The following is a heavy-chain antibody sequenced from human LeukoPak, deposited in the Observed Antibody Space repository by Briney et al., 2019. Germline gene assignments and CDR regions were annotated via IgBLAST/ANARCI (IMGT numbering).Heavy chain of an antibody. CDR2: IYPGDSDT. D-gene: IGHD1-26*01. CDR3: ARLLGATGALDY. V-gene: IGHV5-51*01. J-gene: IGHJ4*02. Sequence: GESLKISCKGSGYSFTSYWIGWVRQMPGKGLEWMGIIYPGDSDTRYSPSFQGQVSISADKSINTAYVQWSTLKASDTAMYYCARLLGATGALDYWGQGTLVTVSS. CDR1: GYSFTSYW.